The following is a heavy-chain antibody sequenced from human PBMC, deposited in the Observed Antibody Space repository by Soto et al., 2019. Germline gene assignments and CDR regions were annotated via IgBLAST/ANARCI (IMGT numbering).Heavy chain of an antibody. D-gene: IGHD2-2*01. V-gene: IGHV1-18*01. CDR2: ISPYNGNT. J-gene: IGHJ5*02. CDR1: GYSFDSYG. CDR3: ARDYSLWTGYAEP. Sequence: QVLLVQSGGEVKKPGASEKVSCKASGYSFDSYGISWLRQAPGQGLEWMGWISPYNGNTRIPQKLRGRVTMTTDTSTNTAFLEVTSLTSDDTAVYYCARDYSLWTGYAEPWGQGTLVTVSS.